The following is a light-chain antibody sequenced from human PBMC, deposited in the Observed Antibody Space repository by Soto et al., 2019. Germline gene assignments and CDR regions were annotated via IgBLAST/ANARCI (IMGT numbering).Light chain of an antibody. CDR2: EVT. J-gene: IGLJ1*01. Sequence: QSVPTQLASVSRAPRQWSADSRTGNRSDVGAYNYVSWYKQHTSNAPKLMISEVTNRPSGVCDRFSGSKSGNTASLTISGLQAEDDADYYCSSFTSRFTFVFGTGTKVPVL. CDR1: RSDVGAYNY. CDR3: SSFTSRFTFV. V-gene: IGLV2-14*01.